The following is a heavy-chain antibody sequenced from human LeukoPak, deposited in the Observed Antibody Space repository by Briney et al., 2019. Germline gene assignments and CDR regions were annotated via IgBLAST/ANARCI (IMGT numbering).Heavy chain of an antibody. V-gene: IGHV4-38-2*02. CDR1: GYSISSGYY. D-gene: IGHD3-10*01. CDR2: IYHSGST. J-gene: IGHJ5*02. CDR3: ARVGSGYYYGSGSYYPLPNWFDP. Sequence: KPSETLSLTCTVSGYSISSGYYWGWIRQPPGKGLEWIGSIYHSGSTYYNPSLKSRVTISVDTSKNQFSLKLSSVTAADTAVYYCARVGSGYYYGSGSYYPLPNWFDPWGQGTLVTVSS.